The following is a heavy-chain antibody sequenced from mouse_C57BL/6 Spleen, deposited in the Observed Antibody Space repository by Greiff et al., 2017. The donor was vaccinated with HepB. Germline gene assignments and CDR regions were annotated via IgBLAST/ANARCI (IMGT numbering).Heavy chain of an antibody. J-gene: IGHJ4*01. CDR2: IYPGSGST. Sequence: QVQLQQPGAELVKPGASVKMSCKASGYTFTSYWITWVKQRPGQGLEWIGDIYPGSGSTNYNEKFKSKATLTVDTSSSTAYMQLSSLTSEDSAVYYCARFGGCEDYYAMDYWGQGTSVTVA. CDR3: ARFGGCEDYYAMDY. V-gene: IGHV1-55*01. CDR1: GYTFTSYW.